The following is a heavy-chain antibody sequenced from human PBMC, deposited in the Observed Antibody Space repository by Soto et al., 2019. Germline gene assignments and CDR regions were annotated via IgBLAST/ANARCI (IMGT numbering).Heavy chain of an antibody. CDR2: IYYSGST. Sequence: QLQLQESGPGLVKPSETLSLTCTVSGGSISSSSYYWGWIRQPPGKGLEWIGSIYYSGSTYYNPSLKSRVPISVDTSKNQFSLKLSAVTAADTAVYYCARVSPATNWFDPWGQGTLVTVSS. V-gene: IGHV4-39*01. CDR3: ARVSPATNWFDP. CDR1: GGSISSSSYY. J-gene: IGHJ5*02.